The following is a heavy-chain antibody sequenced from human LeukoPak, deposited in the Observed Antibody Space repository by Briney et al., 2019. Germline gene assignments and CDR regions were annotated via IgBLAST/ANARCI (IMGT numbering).Heavy chain of an antibody. Sequence: GGSLRLSCEASGFTFTSYAMHWVRQAPGKGLEWVSSISASGSATFYTESMNGRFTISRDSAKKTLFLQMKSLRPGDTALYYCANGTDINGRQNFDFWGQGTLVTVSS. V-gene: IGHV3-23*01. J-gene: IGHJ4*02. D-gene: IGHD2-15*01. CDR3: ANGTDINGRQNFDF. CDR2: ISASGSAT. CDR1: GFTFTSYA.